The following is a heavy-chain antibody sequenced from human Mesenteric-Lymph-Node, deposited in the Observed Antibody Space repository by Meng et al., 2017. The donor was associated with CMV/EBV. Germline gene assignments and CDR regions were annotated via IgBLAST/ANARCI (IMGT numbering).Heavy chain of an antibody. CDR1: YTFTRYN. V-gene: IGHV1-3*01. CDR3: ARDLGRVAVARTSDYLYH. Sequence: YTFTRYNMYWVRQAPGQRLEWMGWINAGNGNTKYSQKFHGRVTFTADESTTTAYMELSSLKSDDTAVYYCARDLGRVAVARTSDYLYHWGQGTLVTVSS. J-gene: IGHJ1*01. D-gene: IGHD2-2*01. CDR2: INAGNGNT.